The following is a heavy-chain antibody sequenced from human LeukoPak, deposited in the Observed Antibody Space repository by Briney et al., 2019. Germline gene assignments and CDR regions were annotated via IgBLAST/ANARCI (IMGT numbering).Heavy chain of an antibody. CDR1: GGSISNYY. CDR2: IHNSGST. D-gene: IGHD5-18*01. J-gene: IGHJ6*03. CDR3: AREGRYRYGYNEYHLYMDI. Sequence: SETLSLTCTVSGGSISNYYWSWIRQTPGKGLEWIGYIHNSGSTKYNPSLKSPVSISVDTSKNQFSLKLSSVTAAETAVYYCAREGRYRYGYNEYHLYMDIWGKGTTVTVSS. V-gene: IGHV4-59*12.